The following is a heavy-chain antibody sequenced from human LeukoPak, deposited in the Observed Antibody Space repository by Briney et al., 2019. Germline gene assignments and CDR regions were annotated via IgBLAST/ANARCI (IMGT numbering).Heavy chain of an antibody. CDR1: GFTFDDYG. CDR3: ARGGSPAHYYYYMDV. V-gene: IGHV3-20*04. J-gene: IGHJ6*03. CDR2: INWNGGST. Sequence: PGGSLRLPCAASGFTFDDYGMSWVRQAPGKGLEWVSGINWNGGSTGYADSVKGRFTISRDNAKNSLYLQMNSLRAEDTALYYCARGGSPAHYYYYMDVWGKGTTVTVSS.